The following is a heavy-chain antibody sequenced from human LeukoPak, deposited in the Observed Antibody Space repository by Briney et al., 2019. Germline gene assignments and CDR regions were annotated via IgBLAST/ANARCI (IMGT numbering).Heavy chain of an antibody. CDR3: ARGGLVVVVAAKGDY. CDR1: GFTFSSYS. Sequence: GGSLRLSCAASGFTFSSYSMNWVRQAPGKGLEWVSSISSSSSYIYYADSVKGRFTISRDNAKNSLYLQMNSLRAEDTAVYYCARGGLVVVVAAKGDYWGQGTLVTVSS. D-gene: IGHD2-15*01. CDR2: ISSSSSYI. J-gene: IGHJ4*02. V-gene: IGHV3-21*01.